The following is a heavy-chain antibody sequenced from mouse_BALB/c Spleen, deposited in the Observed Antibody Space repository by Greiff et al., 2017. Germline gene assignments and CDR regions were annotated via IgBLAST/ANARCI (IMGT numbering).Heavy chain of an antibody. D-gene: IGHD2-3*01. CDR2: ISSGSSTI. CDR1: GFTFSSFG. CDR3: ARSPHYDGYYDYAMDY. Sequence: EVKLVESGGGLVQPGGSRKLSCAASGFTFSSFGMHWVRQAPEKGLEWVAYISSGSSTIYYADTVKGRFTISRNNPKNTLFLQMTSLRSEDTAMYYCARSPHYDGYYDYAMDYWGQGTSVTVSS. V-gene: IGHV5-17*02. J-gene: IGHJ4*01.